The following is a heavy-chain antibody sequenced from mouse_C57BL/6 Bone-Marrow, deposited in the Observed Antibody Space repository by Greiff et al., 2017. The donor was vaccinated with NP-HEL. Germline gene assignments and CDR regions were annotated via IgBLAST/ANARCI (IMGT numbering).Heavy chain of an antibody. CDR2: IDPENGDT. J-gene: IGHJ4*01. D-gene: IGHD1-1*01. V-gene: IGHV14-4*01. CDR1: GFNIKDDY. Sequence: VQLQQSGAELVRPEASVKSSCTASGFNIKDDYMHWVKQRPEQGLEWIGWIDPENGDTEYASKFQGKATITADTSSNTAYLQLSSLTSEDTAVYYCTIIPVGPYAMDYWGQGTSVTVSS. CDR3: TIIPVGPYAMDY.